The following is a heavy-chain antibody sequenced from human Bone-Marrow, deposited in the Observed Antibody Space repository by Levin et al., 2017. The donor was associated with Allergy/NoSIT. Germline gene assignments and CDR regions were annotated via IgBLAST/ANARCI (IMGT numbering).Heavy chain of an antibody. J-gene: IGHJ4*02. D-gene: IGHD6-13*01. CDR3: ARVKLDSSTGSFDY. CDR2: ISSSSSYI. Sequence: GESLKISCAASGFTFSSYSMNWVRQAPGKGLEWVSSISSSSSYIYYADSVKGRFTISRDNAKNSLYLQMNSLRAEDTAVYYCARVKLDSSTGSFDYWGQGTLVTVSS. V-gene: IGHV3-21*01. CDR1: GFTFSSYS.